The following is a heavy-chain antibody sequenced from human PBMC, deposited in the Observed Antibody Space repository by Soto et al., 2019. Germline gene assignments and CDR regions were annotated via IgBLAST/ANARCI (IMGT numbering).Heavy chain of an antibody. CDR2: ISAKNGNT. V-gene: IGHV1-18*01. J-gene: IGHJ4*02. CDR3: ARGGDGYNFGAVY. D-gene: IGHD2-21*01. Sequence: GASVKVSCKASGYTFTSYGISWVRQAPGQGLEWMGWISAKNGNTNYAQKLQGRVTMTTDKSTNNVYMELRSLRSDDTAVYYCARGGDGYNFGAVYWGQGTPVTVSS. CDR1: GYTFTSYG.